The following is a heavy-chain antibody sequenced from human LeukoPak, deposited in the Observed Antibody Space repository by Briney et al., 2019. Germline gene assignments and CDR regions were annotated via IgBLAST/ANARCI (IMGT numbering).Heavy chain of an antibody. V-gene: IGHV3-30-3*01. CDR2: ISYDGSNK. CDR3: AKDRAAVAGALFDY. Sequence: GRSLRLSCAASGFTFSSYAMHWVRQAPGKGLEWVAVISYDGSNKYYADSVKGRFTISRDNSKNTLYLQMNSLRAEDTAVYYCAKDRAAVAGALFDYWGQGTLVTVSS. CDR1: GFTFSSYA. J-gene: IGHJ4*02. D-gene: IGHD6-19*01.